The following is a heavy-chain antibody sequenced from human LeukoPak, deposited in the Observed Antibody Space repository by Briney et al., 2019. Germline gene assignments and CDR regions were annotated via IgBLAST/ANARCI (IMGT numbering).Heavy chain of an antibody. CDR3: ARAAEIYGGRFDS. D-gene: IGHD3-16*01. J-gene: IGHJ4*02. Sequence: PGGSLRLSCAASGFTLSSHSMNWVRQAPGKGLEWVSSISSSSSYIYYADSVKGRFTISRDNAKNSLYLQMNSLRAEDTAVYYCARAAEIYGGRFDSWGQGTLVTVSS. CDR1: GFTLSSHS. V-gene: IGHV3-21*01. CDR2: ISSSSSYI.